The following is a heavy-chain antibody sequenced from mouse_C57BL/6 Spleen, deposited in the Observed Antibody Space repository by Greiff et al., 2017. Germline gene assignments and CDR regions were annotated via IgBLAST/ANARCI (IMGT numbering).Heavy chain of an antibody. J-gene: IGHJ4*01. CDR2: ISYDGSN. CDR1: GYSITSGYY. V-gene: IGHV3-6*01. CDR3: ARRGYYAMDY. Sequence: ESGPGLVKPSQSLSLTCSVTGYSITSGYYWNWIRQFPGNKLEWMGYISYDGSNNYNPSLKNRISITRDTSKNQFFLKLNSVTIEDTATYYCARRGYYAMDYWGQGTSVTVAS.